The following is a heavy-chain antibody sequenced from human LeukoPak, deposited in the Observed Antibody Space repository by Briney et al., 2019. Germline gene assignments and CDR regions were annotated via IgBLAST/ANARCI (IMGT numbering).Heavy chain of an antibody. V-gene: IGHV4-39*07. Sequence: PSETLSLTCTVSGGSISSSSYYWGWIRQPPGKGLEWIGSVYYTGASYYNPSLKSRVTISIDTSKNHFSLNLTSVTAVDTAVYYCARGAPPQNWGQGALVTVSS. CDR2: VYYTGAS. J-gene: IGHJ4*02. CDR1: GGSISSSSYY. CDR3: ARGAPPQN.